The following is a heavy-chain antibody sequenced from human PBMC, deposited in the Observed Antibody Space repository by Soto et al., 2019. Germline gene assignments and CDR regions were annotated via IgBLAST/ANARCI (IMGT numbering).Heavy chain of an antibody. CDR2: MNPNSGNT. D-gene: IGHD4-17*01. Sequence: QVQLVQSGAEAKKPGASVKVSCKASGCTFTSYDINWVRQATGQGLEWMGWMNPNSGNTGYAQKFQGRVTMTRNTSISTAYMELSSLRSEDTAVYYCARGGEGYGDYVNYYYGMDVWGQGTTVTVSS. J-gene: IGHJ6*02. V-gene: IGHV1-8*01. CDR1: GCTFTSYD. CDR3: ARGGEGYGDYVNYYYGMDV.